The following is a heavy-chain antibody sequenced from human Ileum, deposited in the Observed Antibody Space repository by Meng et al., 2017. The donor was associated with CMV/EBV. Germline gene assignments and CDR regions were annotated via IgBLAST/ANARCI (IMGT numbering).Heavy chain of an antibody. Sequence: VLLMQAGAEVKKPGASVTVSCNASGYTFTSYGISWVRQAPGQGLEWMGWISTYNGETKLAQKFTDRVTMTRDTSTSTAYMELRSLRSDDTAVYYCARDGVYGDPSGSWGQGTLVTVSS. J-gene: IGHJ5*02. D-gene: IGHD4-17*01. CDR1: GYTFTSYG. CDR2: ISTYNGET. V-gene: IGHV1-18*01. CDR3: ARDGVYGDPSGS.